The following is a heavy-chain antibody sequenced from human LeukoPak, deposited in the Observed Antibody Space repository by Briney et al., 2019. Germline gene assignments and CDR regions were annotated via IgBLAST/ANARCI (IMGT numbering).Heavy chain of an antibody. CDR1: GDSFSSYA. CDR2: ISYSGST. Sequence: PSETLSLTWTVSGDSFSSYAWKWIRQPPGKGLEWIAYISYSGSTNYNPSLKSRVTISVDTSKTQFSLRLSSVTAADTAVYYCARDIIGEYTFDRWGDGTMVTVSS. J-gene: IGHJ3*02. V-gene: IGHV4-59*01. CDR3: ARDIIGEYTFDR. D-gene: IGHD6-6*01.